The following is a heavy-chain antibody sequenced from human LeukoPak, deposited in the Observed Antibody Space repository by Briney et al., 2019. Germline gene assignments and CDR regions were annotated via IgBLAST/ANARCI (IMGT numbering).Heavy chain of an antibody. Sequence: SETLSLTCTVSGGSISSGGYYWSWIRQHPGKGLEWIGHIYYSGSTYYNPSLKSRVTISVDTSKNQFSLKLSSVTAADTAVYYCARDSPDYGVDVWGQGTTVTVSS. CDR1: GGSISSGGYY. J-gene: IGHJ6*02. CDR2: IYYSGST. V-gene: IGHV4-31*03. CDR3: ARDSPDYGVDV.